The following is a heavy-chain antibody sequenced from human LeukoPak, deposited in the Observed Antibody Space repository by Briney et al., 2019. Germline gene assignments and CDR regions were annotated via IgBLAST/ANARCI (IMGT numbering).Heavy chain of an antibody. CDR3: ARGGYYGSGSYYLGY. D-gene: IGHD3-10*01. V-gene: IGHV1-8*03. CDR1: GYTFTSYA. J-gene: IGHJ4*02. CDR2: MNPNSGNT. Sequence: ASVKVSCKASGYTFTSYAMNWVRQAPGQGLEWMGWMNPNSGNTVYAQKFQDRITITRNTSISTAYMELSSLRSEDAAVYYCARGGYYGSGSYYLGYWGQGTLVTVSS.